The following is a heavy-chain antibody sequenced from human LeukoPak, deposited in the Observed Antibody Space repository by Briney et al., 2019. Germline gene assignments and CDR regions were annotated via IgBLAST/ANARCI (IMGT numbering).Heavy chain of an antibody. CDR3: ARGSVTTHP. CDR2: IYYSGST. V-gene: IGHV4-59*01. J-gene: IGHJ5*02. Sequence: PSETLSLTCSVSGVSISSYYWSWIRQPPGKGLEWIGYIYYSGSTNYNPSLKSRVTISVDTSKNQFSLKLSSVTAADTAVYYCARGSVTTHPWGQGTLVTVSS. CDR1: GVSISSYY. D-gene: IGHD4-17*01.